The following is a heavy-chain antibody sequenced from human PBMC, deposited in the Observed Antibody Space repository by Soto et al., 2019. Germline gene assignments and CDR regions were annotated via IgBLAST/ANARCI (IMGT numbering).Heavy chain of an antibody. V-gene: IGHV1-2*02. CDR3: AGVVWIVSFVGADAFDR. CDR2: MNPYSGST. Sequence: QVQLVQSGAEVKKPGDSVKVSCKASGYMLTGYYIHWVRQAPGQGLEWMGWMNPYSGSTTYEPKLRGGFTMTRDTSISTAYRGLNNRRLADTAWYYGAGVVWIVSFVGADAFDRWGQGTRVTAS. D-gene: IGHD3-10*01. J-gene: IGHJ3*02. CDR1: GYMLTGYY.